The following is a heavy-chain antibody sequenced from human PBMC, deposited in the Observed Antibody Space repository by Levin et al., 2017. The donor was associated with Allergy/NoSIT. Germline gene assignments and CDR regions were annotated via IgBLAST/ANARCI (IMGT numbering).Heavy chain of an antibody. D-gene: IGHD2-21*02. CDR1: GGSITGYH. J-gene: IGHJ4*02. CDR2: IHYSGIT. CDR3: ARFTHCGGDGYYLEY. V-gene: IGHV4-59*01. Sequence: TSSETLSLTCTVSGGSITGYHWGWIRQSPGKGLEWLGHIHYSGITTYNPSLKSRLTISVDTSKNQFSLKLSSVTAADTAIYYCARFTHCGGDGYYLEYWGQGTLVTVSS.